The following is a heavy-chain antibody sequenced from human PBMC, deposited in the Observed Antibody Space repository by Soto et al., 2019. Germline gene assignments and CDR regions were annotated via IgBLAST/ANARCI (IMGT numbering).Heavy chain of an antibody. D-gene: IGHD2-2*01. CDR2: IYPGDSNT. J-gene: IGHJ6*02. V-gene: IGHV5-51*01. Sequence: GESLKISCKGSGYSFTSYWIGWVRQMPGKGLEWMGIIYPGDSNTRYGPSFQGQVTISADKSISTAYLQWSSLKASDTAMYYCARHSYCSSTSCYSYYYYGMDVWGQGTTVTVS. CDR1: GYSFTSYW. CDR3: ARHSYCSSTSCYSYYYYGMDV.